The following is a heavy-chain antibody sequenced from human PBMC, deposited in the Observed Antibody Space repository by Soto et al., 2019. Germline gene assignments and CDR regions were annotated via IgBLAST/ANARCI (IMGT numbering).Heavy chain of an antibody. CDR1: GYTFYSHS. CDR3: ARCIQGDYYYGMDG. CDR2: INADYGNT. J-gene: IGHJ6*02. V-gene: IGHV1-18*01. Sequence: QAQLVQSGAEVRKPGASVKVSCKASGYTFYSHSISWVRQAPGQGLEWMGRINADYGNTQYAQKLRGRVTMTTDTSTTTVYMELTNLRSDDTAVYYCARCIQGDYYYGMDGWGQGTTVTVSS. D-gene: IGHD5-18*01.